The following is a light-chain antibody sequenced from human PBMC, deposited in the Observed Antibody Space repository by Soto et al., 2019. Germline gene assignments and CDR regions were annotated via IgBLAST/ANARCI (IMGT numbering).Light chain of an antibody. CDR1: QSVSSSY. V-gene: IGKV3-20*01. J-gene: IGKJ1*01. CDR2: GAS. CDR3: QQYGSSTGGT. Sequence: EILLTQSPGTLSLSPGERSTLSCRASQSVSSSYLAWYQQKPGQAPRLLIYGASSRATGIPDRFSGSGSGTDFTLTISRLEPEDFAVYYCQQYGSSTGGTFGQGTKVDIK.